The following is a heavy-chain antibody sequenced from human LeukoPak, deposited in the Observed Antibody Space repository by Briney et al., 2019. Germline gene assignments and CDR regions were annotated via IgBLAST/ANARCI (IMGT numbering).Heavy chain of an antibody. J-gene: IGHJ5*02. V-gene: IGHV3-48*02. CDR3: ARKVLPDNWFDP. CDR1: GFTFSSYS. Sequence: GGSLRLSCAASGFTFSSYSMNWVRQAPGKGLEWVSYISGSGFTIYYADSVKGRFTISRDTAKSSLYLQMNSLRDVDTAVYYCARKVLPDNWFDPWGQGTLVTVSS. D-gene: IGHD2-8*02. CDR2: ISGSGFTI.